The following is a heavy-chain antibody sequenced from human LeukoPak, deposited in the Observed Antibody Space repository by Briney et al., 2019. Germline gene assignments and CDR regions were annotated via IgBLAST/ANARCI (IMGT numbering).Heavy chain of an antibody. CDR2: ISAYNGNT. V-gene: IGHV1-18*01. D-gene: IGHD6-13*01. CDR3: AREISGGSSSWYLGYYGMDV. J-gene: IGHJ6*02. CDR1: GYTFTSYG. Sequence: ASVKVSCKASGYTFTSYGISWVRQAPGQGLEWMGWISAYNGNTNYAQKLQGRVTMTTDTSTSTAYMELRSLRSDDTAVYYCAREISGGSSSWYLGYYGMDVWGQGTTVTVSS.